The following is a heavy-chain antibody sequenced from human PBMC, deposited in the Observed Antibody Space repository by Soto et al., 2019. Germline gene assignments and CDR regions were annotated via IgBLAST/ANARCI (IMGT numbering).Heavy chain of an antibody. J-gene: IGHJ4*02. CDR1: GGTFSSYA. Sequence: SVKVSCKASGGTFSSYAISWVRQAPGQGLEWMGGIIPIFGTANYAQKFQGRVTITADESTSTAYMELSSLRSEDTAVYYCARRQTAEYYFDYWGQGTLVTVSS. CDR3: ARRQTAEYYFDY. V-gene: IGHV1-69*13. D-gene: IGHD2-21*02. CDR2: IIPIFGTA.